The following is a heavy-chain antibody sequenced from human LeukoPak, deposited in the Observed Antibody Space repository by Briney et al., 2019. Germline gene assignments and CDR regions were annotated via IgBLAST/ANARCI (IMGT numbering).Heavy chain of an antibody. CDR3: AFGVKRGTTVTH. J-gene: IGHJ4*02. CDR1: GGTFSSYA. V-gene: IGHV1-69*13. D-gene: IGHD4-11*01. Sequence: ASVKVSCKASGGTFSSYAISWVRQAPGQGLEWMEGIIPIFGTANYAQKFEGRVTNTADESTSTAYMELSTLRSEDTAVYYCAFGVKRGTTVTHLGEGTLVTVSS. CDR2: IIPIFGTA.